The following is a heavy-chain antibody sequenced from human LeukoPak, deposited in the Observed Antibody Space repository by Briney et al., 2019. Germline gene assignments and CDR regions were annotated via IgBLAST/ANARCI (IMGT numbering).Heavy chain of an antibody. Sequence: SETLSLTCTVSGGSISSSSYYWGRLLQPPGKGREWFGSIYYSGSTYSNPCPKRRDPLSVDTSQTPCSQTLSSVIAADTAVYFCERDYSRGSQTSHWGQGTLVTVSS. V-gene: IGHV4-39*07. D-gene: IGHD1-26*01. CDR3: ERDYSRGSQTSH. CDR2: IYYSGST. CDR1: GGSISSSSYY. J-gene: IGHJ4*02.